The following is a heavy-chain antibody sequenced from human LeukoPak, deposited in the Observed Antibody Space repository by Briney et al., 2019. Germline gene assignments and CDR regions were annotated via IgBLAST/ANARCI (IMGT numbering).Heavy chain of an antibody. Sequence: PSETLSLTCTVSGGSISSYYWSWIRQPAGKGLEWIGRIYTSGSTNYNPSLKSRVTMSVDTSKNQFSLKLSSVTAADTAVYYCARELTSDIVVVPAAIRWYFDLWGRGTLVTVSS. J-gene: IGHJ2*01. D-gene: IGHD2-2*02. CDR2: IYTSGST. V-gene: IGHV4-4*07. CDR1: GGSISSYY. CDR3: ARELTSDIVVVPAAIRWYFDL.